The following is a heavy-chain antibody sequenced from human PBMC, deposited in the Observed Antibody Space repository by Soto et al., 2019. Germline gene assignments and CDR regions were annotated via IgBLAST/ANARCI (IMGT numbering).Heavy chain of an antibody. V-gene: IGHV3-53*01. J-gene: IGHJ4*02. CDR2: IYSGGST. Sequence: EVQLVESGGGLIQPGGSLRLSCAASGFTVSRNYMSWVRQAPGKGLAWVSVIYSGGSTYYADSVKGRFTISRDISKYTLYLQMNSLRVEDTAVYYCARGVVVAAARGTLDYWGQGTLVTVSS. D-gene: IGHD2-15*01. CDR3: ARGVVVAAARGTLDY. CDR1: GFTVSRNY.